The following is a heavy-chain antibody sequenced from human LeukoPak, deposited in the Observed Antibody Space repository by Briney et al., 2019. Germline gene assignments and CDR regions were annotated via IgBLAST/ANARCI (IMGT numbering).Heavy chain of an antibody. CDR2: IWYDGSKT. J-gene: IGHJ6*03. V-gene: IGHV3-33*01. D-gene: IGHD3-10*01. CDR3: ARDRYYGSENYYYYYYMDV. Sequence: GGSLRLSCAASGFTFSNYGMHWVRQAPGKGLEWVAVIWYDGSKTYYADSVKGRFTISRDNSKNTLYLQMSSLRAEDTAVYSCARDRYYGSENYYYYYYMDVWGKGTTVTVSS. CDR1: GFTFSNYG.